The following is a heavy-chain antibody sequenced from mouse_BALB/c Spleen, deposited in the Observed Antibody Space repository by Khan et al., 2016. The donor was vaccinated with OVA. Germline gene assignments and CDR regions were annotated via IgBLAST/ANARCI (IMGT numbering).Heavy chain of an antibody. J-gene: IGHJ4*01. V-gene: IGHV1-63*02. CDR3: AREGIYYGIYAMDY. D-gene: IGHD1-2*01. Sequence: QVQLQQSGAELVRPGTSVKISCKASGYTFTDFWLGWIKQRPGHGLEWIGDISPGGGYINYNEKFKGKATLTADTSSSTAFIQLSSMTSEDSAVYFCAREGIYYGIYAMDYWGQGTSVTVSS. CDR1: GYTFTDFW. CDR2: ISPGGGYI.